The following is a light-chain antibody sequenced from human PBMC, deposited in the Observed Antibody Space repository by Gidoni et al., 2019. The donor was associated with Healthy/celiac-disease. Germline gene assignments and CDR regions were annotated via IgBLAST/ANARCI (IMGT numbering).Light chain of an antibody. CDR3: QQYNSYSLT. Sequence: DIQMTPSPSTLSASVGDRVTITCRASQIISSWLAWYQQKPGKAPKLLIYKASSLESGVPSRFSGSGSGTEFTLTISSLQPDDFATYYCQQYNSYSLTFGPGTKVDIK. CDR1: QIISSW. CDR2: KAS. J-gene: IGKJ3*01. V-gene: IGKV1-5*03.